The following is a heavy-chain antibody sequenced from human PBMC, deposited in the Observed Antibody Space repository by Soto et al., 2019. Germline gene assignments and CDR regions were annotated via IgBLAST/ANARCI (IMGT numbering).Heavy chain of an antibody. Sequence: EVQLVESGGGLVQPGGSLRLSCAASGFTFTSYAMHWVRQAPGRGLEYVSAISSNGGRTDYAHSVKGRFTITRDNSRTTLYLQMGSMRAEDMAVYYGARQWLDSYYCAYWGQGTLVTVSS. CDR3: ARQWLDSYYCAY. CDR1: GFTFTSYA. V-gene: IGHV3-64*01. J-gene: IGHJ4*02. D-gene: IGHD6-19*01. CDR2: ISSNGGRT.